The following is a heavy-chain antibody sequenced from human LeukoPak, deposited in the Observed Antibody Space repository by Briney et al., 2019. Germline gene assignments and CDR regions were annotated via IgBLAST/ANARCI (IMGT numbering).Heavy chain of an antibody. CDR3: ARDHNYASDY. D-gene: IGHD5-24*01. CDR2: ITSGSSTI. V-gene: IGHV3-48*02. Sequence: GGPLRLSCAASGFTFSTYSMRWARQSPGKGLEWVSYITSGSSTISYADSVRGRFTLSRDNSKNSLYLQMNSLGDEDTALYDCARDHNYASDYWGEGTPVSASS. J-gene: IGHJ4*02. CDR1: GFTFSTYS.